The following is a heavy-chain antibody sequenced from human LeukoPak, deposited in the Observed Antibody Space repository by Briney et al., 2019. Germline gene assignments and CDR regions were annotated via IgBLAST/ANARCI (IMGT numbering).Heavy chain of an antibody. D-gene: IGHD3-22*01. CDR1: GVSFSGYY. J-gene: IGHJ4*02. Sequence: SETLSLTCAVYGVSFSGYYWSWIRQPPGKGLEWIGEINHSGSTNYNPSLKSRVTISVDTSKNQFSLKLSSVTAADTAVYYCARVTTPAYYYDSSGYIPDLYYFDYWGQGTLVTVSS. V-gene: IGHV4-34*01. CDR2: INHSGST. CDR3: ARVTTPAYYYDSSGYIPDLYYFDY.